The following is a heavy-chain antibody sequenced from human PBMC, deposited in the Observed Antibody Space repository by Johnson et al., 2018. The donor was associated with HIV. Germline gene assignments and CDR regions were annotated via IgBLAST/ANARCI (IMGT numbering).Heavy chain of an antibody. V-gene: IGHV3-11*04. D-gene: IGHD6-13*01. CDR1: GFTFSDFY. CDR3: ARGGIAAKEPWRAFDI. CDR2: ISTSGSNI. Sequence: QMQLVESGGDLVKPGGSLRLSCTASGFTFSDFYMSWIRQAPGKGLEWVSYISTSGSNIYYADSVRGRFTISRDNAKNSLYLQMNFLRAEDTAVYYCARGGIAAKEPWRAFDIWGQGTMVTVSS. J-gene: IGHJ3*02.